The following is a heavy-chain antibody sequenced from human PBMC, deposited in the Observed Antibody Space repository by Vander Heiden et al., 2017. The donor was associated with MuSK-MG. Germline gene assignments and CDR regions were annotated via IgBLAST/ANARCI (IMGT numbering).Heavy chain of an antibody. CDR3: ARDPGPYDSSSYDY. J-gene: IGHJ4*02. Sequence: EVQLVESGGGLVQPGGSLRLSCAASGFTVSSNYMSWVRQAPVKGLEWVSVIYSGGSTYYADSVKGRFTISRDNSKNTLYLQMNSLRAEDTAVYFCARDPGPYDSSSYDYWGQGTLVTVSS. D-gene: IGHD6-13*01. V-gene: IGHV3-66*01. CDR1: GFTVSSNY. CDR2: IYSGGST.